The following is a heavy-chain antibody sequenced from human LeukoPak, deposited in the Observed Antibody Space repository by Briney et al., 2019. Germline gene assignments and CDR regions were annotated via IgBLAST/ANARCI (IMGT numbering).Heavy chain of an antibody. J-gene: IGHJ4*02. V-gene: IGHV3-66*01. CDR2: VYSGGYT. CDR3: ARGGAYDSWNYFDY. CDR1: GFNVSSNY. D-gene: IGHD5-12*01. Sequence: QTGGSLRLSCAASGFNVSSNYMSWVRQPPGMGLEWASVVYSGGYTYYADSVKGRFTISRDNSKNTLYLQMNSLRAGDTAVYYCARGGAYDSWNYFDYWGQGALVTVSS.